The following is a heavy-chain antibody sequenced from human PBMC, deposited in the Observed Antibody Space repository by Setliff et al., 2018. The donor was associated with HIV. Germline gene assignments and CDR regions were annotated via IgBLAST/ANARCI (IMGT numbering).Heavy chain of an antibody. CDR3: ARLTRGGSYLSDY. V-gene: IGHV3-48*04. CDR1: GFTFSKNS. Sequence: PGGSLRLSCAASGFTFSKNSMNWVRQAPGKGLEWLSLISWDGDTTYYADSVRGRFTISRDNSKNSLYLQMNSLRAEDTAVYYCARLTRGGSYLSDYWGQGTLVTVSS. D-gene: IGHD1-26*01. J-gene: IGHJ4*02. CDR2: ISWDGDTT.